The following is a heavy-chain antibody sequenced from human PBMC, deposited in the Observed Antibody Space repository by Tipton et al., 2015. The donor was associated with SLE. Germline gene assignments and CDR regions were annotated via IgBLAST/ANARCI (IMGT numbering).Heavy chain of an antibody. D-gene: IGHD2-21*01. J-gene: IGHJ4*02. V-gene: IGHV4-39*07. Sequence: LRLSCTVSGGSISSSTYYWGWIRQPPGKGLEWIGSFYYSGSTYYNPSLKSRVTMSVDMSKNQFSLKLSSVTAADTAVYYCAVNVVVKVQVDYWGPGALVTVSS. CDR1: GGSISSSTYY. CDR2: FYYSGST. CDR3: AVNVVVKVQVDY.